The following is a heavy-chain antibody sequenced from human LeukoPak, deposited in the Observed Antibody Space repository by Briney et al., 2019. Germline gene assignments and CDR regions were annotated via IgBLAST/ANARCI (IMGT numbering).Heavy chain of an antibody. Sequence: GGSLRLSCAASGFSLSGYWMHWVRQAPGKGLVWVSRINEDGSFTSYADSVKGRFTVSRDNAKNTLYLQMNSLRAEDTAVYYCARDLVMVNTPGDDFDYWGQGTLVTVSS. V-gene: IGHV3-74*01. CDR1: GFSLSGYW. CDR2: INEDGSFT. CDR3: ARDLVMVNTPGDDFDY. D-gene: IGHD2-21*01. J-gene: IGHJ4*02.